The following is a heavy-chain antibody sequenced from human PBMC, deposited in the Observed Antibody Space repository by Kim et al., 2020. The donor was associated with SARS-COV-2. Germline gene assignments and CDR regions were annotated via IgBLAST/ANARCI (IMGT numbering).Heavy chain of an antibody. CDR3: ARGPGLALEYAFDI. Sequence: GGSLRLSCAASGFTFSSYGMHWVRQAPGKGLEWVAVIWYDGSNKYYADSVKGRFTISRDNSKNTLYLQMNSLRAEDTAVYYCARGPGLALEYAFDIWGQGTMVTVSS. V-gene: IGHV3-33*01. J-gene: IGHJ3*02. CDR1: GFTFSSYG. D-gene: IGHD3-10*01. CDR2: IWYDGSNK.